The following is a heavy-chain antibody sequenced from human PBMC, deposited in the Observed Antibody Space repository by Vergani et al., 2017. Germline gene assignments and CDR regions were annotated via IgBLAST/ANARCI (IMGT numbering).Heavy chain of an antibody. V-gene: IGHV4-34*01. D-gene: IGHD2-15*01. Sequence: QLQLQESGPGLVKPSETLSLTCAVSGGSFSGYYWSWIRQPPGKGLEWIGEINHSGSTNYNPSLKSRVTISVDTYQNQFSLKLSSVTAADTAVYYCARGRCSGGSCYSREYYFDYWGQGTLVTVSS. CDR2: INHSGST. CDR3: ARGRCSGGSCYSREYYFDY. J-gene: IGHJ4*02. CDR1: GGSFSGYY.